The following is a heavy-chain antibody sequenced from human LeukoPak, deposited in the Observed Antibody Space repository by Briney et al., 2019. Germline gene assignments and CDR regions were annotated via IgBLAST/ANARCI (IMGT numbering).Heavy chain of an antibody. CDR1: GFTFDESA. Sequence: GGSLRLSCTASGFTFDESAMHWVRQPPGKGLEWVSLISGDGGSTYSAASVKGRFTISRDNSKNSLYLQMNSLRSEDTAFYYCAKEPPYYYSSSGLDYWGRGTLVTVS. CDR3: AKEPPYYYSSSGLDY. D-gene: IGHD3-22*01. J-gene: IGHJ4*02. CDR2: ISGDGGST. V-gene: IGHV3-43*02.